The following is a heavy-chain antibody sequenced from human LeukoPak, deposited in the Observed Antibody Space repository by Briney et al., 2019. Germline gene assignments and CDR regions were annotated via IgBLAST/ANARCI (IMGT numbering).Heavy chain of an antibody. CDR3: ARAHSHRYCSSTSCQKRALHYYYMDV. V-gene: IGHV4-30-2*01. D-gene: IGHD2-2*01. Sequence: SQTLSLTCTVSGGSISSGGYYWSWIRQPPGKGLEWIGYIYHSGSTYYNPSLKSRVTISVDRSKNQFSLKLSSVTAADTAVYYCARAHSHRYCSSTSCQKRALHYYYMDVWGKGTTVTVSS. CDR2: IYHSGST. CDR1: GGSISSGGYY. J-gene: IGHJ6*03.